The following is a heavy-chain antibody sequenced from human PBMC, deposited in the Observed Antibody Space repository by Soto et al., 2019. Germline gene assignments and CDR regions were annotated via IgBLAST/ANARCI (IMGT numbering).Heavy chain of an antibody. J-gene: IGHJ4*02. V-gene: IGHV4-4*02. D-gene: IGHD6-25*01. CDR3: ARVFASGSGGMYYFDF. CDR2: IYYTGAT. Sequence: QVELQESGPRLVKSSGTLSLTCEVSSGSISTGNWWSWVRQPPGKGLEWVGEIYYTGATNYNPSLTSRATTTIDKSKDKFSLILTSATAADTAVYYGARVFASGSGGMYYFDFWGQGILVSVSS. CDR1: SGSISTGNW.